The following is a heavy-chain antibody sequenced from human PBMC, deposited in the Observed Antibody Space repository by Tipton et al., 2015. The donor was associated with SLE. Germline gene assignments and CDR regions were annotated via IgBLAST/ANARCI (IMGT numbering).Heavy chain of an antibody. V-gene: IGHV3-15*01. Sequence: SLRLSCAASGFTFSNAWMSWVRQAPGKGLEWVGRIKSKTDGGTTDYAAPVKGRFTISRDDSKSIAYLQMNSLKTEDTAVYYCTSPPYSSSWFLGPPSFDYWGQGTLVTVSS. J-gene: IGHJ4*02. CDR1: GFTFSNAW. CDR2: IKSKTDGGTT. D-gene: IGHD6-13*01. CDR3: TSPPYSSSWFLGPPSFDY.